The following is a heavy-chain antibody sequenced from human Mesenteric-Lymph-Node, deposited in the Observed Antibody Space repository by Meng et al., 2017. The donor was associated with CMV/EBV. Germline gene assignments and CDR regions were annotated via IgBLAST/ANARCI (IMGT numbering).Heavy chain of an antibody. V-gene: IGHV3-74*03. Sequence: GESLKISCEASGFAFNNFWMHWVRQDPGKGLLWVSRVNGAGAGIMYADSVKGRFTISRDNAKNSLYLQMNSLRVEDTALYYCAKRTGSWHYFDYWGQGTLVTVSS. D-gene: IGHD6-19*01. J-gene: IGHJ4*02. CDR2: VNGAGAGI. CDR1: GFAFNNFW. CDR3: AKRTGSWHYFDY.